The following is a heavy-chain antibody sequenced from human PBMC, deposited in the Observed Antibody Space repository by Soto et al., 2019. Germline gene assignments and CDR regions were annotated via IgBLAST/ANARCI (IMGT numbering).Heavy chain of an antibody. Sequence: VASVKVSCKASGGTFGSYPVSWVRQAPRQGLEWMGGIVPIFGTGKYAQVFQDRVSITADESTSTVYMELSSLRSDDTAVYYCAREGFSGAYYGYWGQGTPVTVSS. CDR3: AREGFSGAYYGY. J-gene: IGHJ4*02. V-gene: IGHV1-69*13. D-gene: IGHD1-26*01. CDR2: IVPIFGTG. CDR1: GGTFGSYP.